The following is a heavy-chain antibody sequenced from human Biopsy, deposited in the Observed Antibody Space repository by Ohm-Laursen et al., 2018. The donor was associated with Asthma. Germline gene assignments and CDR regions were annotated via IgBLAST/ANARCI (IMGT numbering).Heavy chain of an antibody. CDR3: ARITIDRIAAAGRYYYYGMDV. D-gene: IGHD6-13*01. CDR1: GGSFSGYY. J-gene: IGHJ6*02. CDR2: INHSGST. Sequence: SDTLSLTCAVYGGSFSGYYWSWIRQPPGKGLEWIGEINHSGSTNNNPSLKSRGTISVDTSKNHFSLKLNFVTAADSAVYYCARITIDRIAAAGRYYYYGMDVWGQGTTVTVSS. V-gene: IGHV4-34*04.